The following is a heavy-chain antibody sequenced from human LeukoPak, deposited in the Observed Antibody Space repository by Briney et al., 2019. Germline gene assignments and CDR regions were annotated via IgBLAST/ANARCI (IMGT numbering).Heavy chain of an antibody. Sequence: SETLSLTCAVYGGSFSGSYWSWIRQPPGKGLEWIGEINHRGSTNYNPSLKSRVTISVDTSKNQFSLKLSSVTAADTAVYYCARHGEGTKWFGELDGVFDIWGQGTMVTVSS. V-gene: IGHV4-34*01. CDR3: ARHGEGTKWFGELDGVFDI. CDR2: INHRGST. J-gene: IGHJ3*02. CDR1: GGSFSGSY. D-gene: IGHD3-10*01.